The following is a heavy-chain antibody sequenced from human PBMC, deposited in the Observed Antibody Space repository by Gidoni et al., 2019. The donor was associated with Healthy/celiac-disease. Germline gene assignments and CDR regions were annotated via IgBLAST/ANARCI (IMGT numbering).Heavy chain of an antibody. CDR3: ARSPSYDSSGYYGYLDY. Sequence: QVQLQESGPGLVKPSQTLSLTGTVSGGSISSGGYYWSWIRQHPGKGLEWIGYIYYSGSTYYNPSLKSRVTISVDTSKNQFSLKLSSVTAADTAVYYCARSPSYDSSGYYGYLDYWGQGTLVTVSS. CDR2: IYYSGST. J-gene: IGHJ4*02. D-gene: IGHD3-22*01. V-gene: IGHV4-31*03. CDR1: GGSISSGGYY.